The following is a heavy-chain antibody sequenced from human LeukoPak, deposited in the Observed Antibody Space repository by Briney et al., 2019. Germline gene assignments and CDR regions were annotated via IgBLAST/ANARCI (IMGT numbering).Heavy chain of an antibody. V-gene: IGHV6-1*01. Sequence: SQTLSLTCGISGDSVSSNNGAWNWIRQSPSRGLEWLGRTYYRSKWYNDYAESMKGRIIINPDTSKNQFSLQLNSVTPEDTAVYYCARDVGISGWYTFDYCGRGTLVTVSS. J-gene: IGHJ4*02. CDR3: ARDVGISGWYTFDY. CDR2: TYYRSKWYN. CDR1: GDSVSSNNGA. D-gene: IGHD6-19*01.